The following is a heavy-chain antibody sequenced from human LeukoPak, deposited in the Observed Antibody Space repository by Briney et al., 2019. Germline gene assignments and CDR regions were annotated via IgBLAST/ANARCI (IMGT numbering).Heavy chain of an antibody. CDR2: VFYSGNT. CDR1: GGSVSSSVSY. CDR3: ARPSGSPYWYFDL. J-gene: IGHJ2*01. V-gene: IGHV4-39*01. Sequence: ASETLPLTCTVSGGSVSSSVSYWGWLRQPPGKGLEWIGTVFYSGNTYYNPSLKSRVTISVDRSKNQFFLSLYFVTAADTAMYYCARPSGSPYWYFDLWGRGMLVTVSP. D-gene: IGHD3-3*01.